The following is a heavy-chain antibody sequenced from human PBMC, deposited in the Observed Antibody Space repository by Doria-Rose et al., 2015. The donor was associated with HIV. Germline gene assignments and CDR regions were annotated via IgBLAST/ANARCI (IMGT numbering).Heavy chain of an antibody. CDR3: ARIKSSRWYHKYYFDF. J-gene: IGHJ4*02. D-gene: IGHD6-13*01. CDR2: IFSDDER. Sequence: QESGPVLVKPTETLTLTCTVSGVSLSSPGMGVSWIRQPPGQALEWLAHIFSDDERSYKTSLKSRPTISRGTSKSQVVLTMTDMDPVDTATYYCARIKSSRWYHKYYFDFWGQGTLVIVSA. CDR1: GVSLSSPGMG. V-gene: IGHV2-26*01.